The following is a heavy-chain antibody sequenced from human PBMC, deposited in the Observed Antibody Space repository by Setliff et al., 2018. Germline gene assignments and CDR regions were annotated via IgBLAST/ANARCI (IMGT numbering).Heavy chain of an antibody. CDR2: IYSKGSM. CDR3: ARFGGSASVARFSPPI. CDR1: GGSINSGPYY. Sequence: LSLTCTVTGGSINSGPYYWTWIRQSAGKGLEWLGQIYSKGSMNYNPSLMSRVTISADSSKTQFSLNLRFVTAADTAVYYCARFGGSASVARFSPPIWGPGSLVTVSS. V-gene: IGHV4-61*09. J-gene: IGHJ4*02. D-gene: IGHD3-10*01.